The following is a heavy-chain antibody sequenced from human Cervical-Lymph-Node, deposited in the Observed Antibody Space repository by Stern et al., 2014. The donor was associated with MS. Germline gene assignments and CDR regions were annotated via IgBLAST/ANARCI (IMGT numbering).Heavy chain of an antibody. V-gene: IGHV4-31*03. CDR2: ISDSGKT. J-gene: IGHJ5*02. CDR3: TRGRGVLVVSWFDL. D-gene: IGHD3-10*01. Sequence: QVQLQQSGPGLVKPSQTLSLTCTVSGGSFSSGDYFWSWIRQPPGKDLDWIGDISDSGKTFYHKYLKSRVSMSVDPSKNQFSLRLDSVTAADTAVYFCTRGRGVLVVSWFDLWGQGILATVSS. CDR1: GGSFSSGDYF.